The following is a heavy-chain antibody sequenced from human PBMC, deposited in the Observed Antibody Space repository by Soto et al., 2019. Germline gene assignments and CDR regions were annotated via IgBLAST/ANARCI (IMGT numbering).Heavy chain of an antibody. J-gene: IGHJ2*01. D-gene: IGHD3-22*01. CDR2: ISGSDNST. Sequence: QPGGSLRLSCAASGFTFSSFAMSWVRQAPGKGLEWVSAISGSDNSTYHADSVKGRFTISRDNSKNTLYLQMNSLRAEDTAVYYCARARSSTMIVVTNHWYFDLWGRGTLVTVSS. CDR3: ARARSSTMIVVTNHWYFDL. CDR1: GFTFSSFA. V-gene: IGHV3-23*01.